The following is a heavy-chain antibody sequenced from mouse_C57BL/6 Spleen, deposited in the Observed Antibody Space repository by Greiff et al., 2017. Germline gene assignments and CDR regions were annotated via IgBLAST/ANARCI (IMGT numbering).Heavy chain of an antibody. V-gene: IGHV1-80*01. Sequence: VQLQQSGAELVKPGASVKISCKASGYAFSSYWMNWVKQRPGKGLEWIGQIYPGDGDTNYNGKFKGKATLTADKSPSTAYMQLSSLTSEDSAVYFCARGLEFYAMDYWGQGTSVTVSS. J-gene: IGHJ4*01. CDR2: IYPGDGDT. CDR3: ARGLEFYAMDY. D-gene: IGHD3-3*01. CDR1: GYAFSSYW.